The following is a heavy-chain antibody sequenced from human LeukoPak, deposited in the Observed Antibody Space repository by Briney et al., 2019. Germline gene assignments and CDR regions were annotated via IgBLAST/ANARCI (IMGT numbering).Heavy chain of an antibody. V-gene: IGHV1-18*01. Sequence: ASVKVSCKASGYTFTSYGINWVRQAPGQGLEWMGWIRAYNGDTNYAQELQGRVTMTTDTSTSTAYMELRSLRSDDTAVYYCARGPGGRSGYYPLEDYYYYMDVWGKGTTVTVSS. D-gene: IGHD3-22*01. CDR3: ARGPGGRSGYYPLEDYYYYMDV. CDR2: IRAYNGDT. J-gene: IGHJ6*03. CDR1: GYTFTSYG.